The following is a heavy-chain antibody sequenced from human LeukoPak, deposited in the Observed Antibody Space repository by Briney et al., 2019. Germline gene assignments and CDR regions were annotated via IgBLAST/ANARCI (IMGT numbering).Heavy chain of an antibody. V-gene: IGHV1-18*01. CDR3: ARDPLLAVAAHYYGMDV. Sequence: GASVKVSCKASGYTFTSYGISWVRQAPGQGLEWMGWISAYNGNTNYAQKLQGRVTMTTDTSTSTAYMELRSLRSDDTAVYYCARDPLLAVAAHYYGMDVWGQGTTVTVSS. J-gene: IGHJ6*02. CDR1: GYTFTSYG. D-gene: IGHD6-19*01. CDR2: ISAYNGNT.